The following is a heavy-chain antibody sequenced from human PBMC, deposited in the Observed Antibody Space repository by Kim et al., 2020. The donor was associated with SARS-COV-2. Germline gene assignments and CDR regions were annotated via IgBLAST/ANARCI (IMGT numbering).Heavy chain of an antibody. CDR1: GGSISSGTYY. J-gene: IGHJ4*02. CDR3: ASLAITIVRGVSF. V-gene: IGHV4-39*01. CDR2: IYYSGSS. D-gene: IGHD3-10*01. Sequence: SETLSLTCPVSGGSISSGTYYSGWIRQPTGKVLEWIGSIYYSGSSYYNPSIKSRVTISVNTSKNQFSLKLSSVTAADTAVYYCASLAITIVRGVSFGGQGTVVTVSS.